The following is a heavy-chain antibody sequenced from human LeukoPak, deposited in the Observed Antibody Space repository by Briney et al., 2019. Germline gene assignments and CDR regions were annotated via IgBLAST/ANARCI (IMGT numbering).Heavy chain of an antibody. CDR1: GGSFSGYY. CDR3: ARGRGYSYGYGHTTSLDY. V-gene: IGHV4-34*01. CDR2: INHSGST. J-gene: IGHJ4*02. D-gene: IGHD5-18*01. Sequence: SETLSLTCAVYGGSFSGYYWSRIRQPPGKGLEWIGEINHSGSTNYNPSLKSRVTISVDTSKNQFSLKLSSVTAADTAVYYCARGRGYSYGYGHTTSLDYWGQGTLVTVSS.